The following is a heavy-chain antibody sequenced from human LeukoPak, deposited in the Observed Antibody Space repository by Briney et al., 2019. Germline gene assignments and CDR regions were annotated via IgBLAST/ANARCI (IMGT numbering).Heavy chain of an antibody. CDR1: GGSFSGYY. V-gene: IGHV4-34*01. J-gene: IGHJ6*03. D-gene: IGHD5-24*01. CDR3: ARVFRDGYSHYYYYYYYMDV. CDR2: INHSGST. Sequence: SETLSLTCAVYGGSFSGYYWSWIRQPPGKGLEWIGEINHSGSTNYNPSLKSRVTISVDTSKNQFSLKLSSVTAADTAVYYCARVFRDGYSHYYYYYYYMDVWGKGTTVTVSS.